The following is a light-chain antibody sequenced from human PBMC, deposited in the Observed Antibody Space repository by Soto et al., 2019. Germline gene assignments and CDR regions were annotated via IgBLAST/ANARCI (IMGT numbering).Light chain of an antibody. CDR1: SGHSSYA. CDR3: QTWGTGTPYV. CDR2: LNSDGSH. Sequence: QLVLTQSPSASASLGASVKLTYTLSSGHSSYAIAWHQQQPEKGPRYLMKLNSDGSHSKGDGIPDRFSGSSSGAERYLTISSLQSEDEADYYCQTWGTGTPYVFGTGTKLTVL. V-gene: IGLV4-69*01. J-gene: IGLJ1*01.